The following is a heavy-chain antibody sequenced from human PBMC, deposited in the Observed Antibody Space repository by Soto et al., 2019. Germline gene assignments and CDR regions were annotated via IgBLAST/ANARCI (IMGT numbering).Heavy chain of an antibody. Sequence: HPGGSLRLSCVASGFPFDSYGIHWVRRAPGKGLEWVATIGFAGNNKYYADSVKGRFTISIDNAKNSLYLQMNSLRVEDTAVYYCARDQGNNWDLDYWGQGTQVTVSS. CDR1: GFPFDSYG. V-gene: IGHV3-33*01. J-gene: IGHJ4*02. CDR2: IGFAGNNK. D-gene: IGHD1-20*01. CDR3: ARDQGNNWDLDY.